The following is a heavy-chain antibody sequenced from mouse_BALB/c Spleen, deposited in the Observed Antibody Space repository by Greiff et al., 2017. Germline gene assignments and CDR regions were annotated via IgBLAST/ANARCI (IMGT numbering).Heavy chain of an antibody. CDR1: GFTFSSFG. Sequence: EVKLVESGGGLVQPGGSRKLSCAASGFTFSSFGMHWVRQAPEKGLEWVAYISSGSSTIYYADTVKGRFTISRDNPKNTLFLQMTSLRSEDTAMYYCDRWGTTATDYAMDYWGQGTSVTVSS. V-gene: IGHV5-17*02. CDR3: DRWGTTATDYAMDY. CDR2: ISSGSSTI. D-gene: IGHD1-2*01. J-gene: IGHJ4*01.